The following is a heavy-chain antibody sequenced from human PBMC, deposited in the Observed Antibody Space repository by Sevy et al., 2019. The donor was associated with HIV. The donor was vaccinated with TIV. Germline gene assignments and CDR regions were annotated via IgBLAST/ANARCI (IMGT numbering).Heavy chain of an antibody. V-gene: IGHV3-30-3*01. CDR1: GFTFSSYA. J-gene: IGHJ4*02. CDR3: ARDGAGYNYVSQFDY. CDR2: ISYDGSNK. D-gene: IGHD5-12*01. Sequence: GGSLRLSCAASGFTFSSYAMHWVRQAPGKGLEWVAVISYDGSNKYYADSVKGRFTISRDNSKNTLYLQMNSLRAEDTAVYYCARDGAGYNYVSQFDYWGQGTLVTVSS.